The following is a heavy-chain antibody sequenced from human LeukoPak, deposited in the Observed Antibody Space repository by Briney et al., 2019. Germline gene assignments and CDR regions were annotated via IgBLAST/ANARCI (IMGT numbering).Heavy chain of an antibody. CDR3: TNHIPTDATTPFYYGMDV. Sequence: GGSLRLSCAASGFAFSTYSMNWVRQPPGKRREWVASISLNSASIYYPDSVKGRFTVSRDNAKNSLHLQMDSLRAEHTAVYYCTNHIPTDATTPFYYGMDVWGQGTTVTVSS. V-gene: IGHV3-21*01. CDR1: GFAFSTYS. J-gene: IGHJ6*02. D-gene: IGHD2-15*01. CDR2: ISLNSASI.